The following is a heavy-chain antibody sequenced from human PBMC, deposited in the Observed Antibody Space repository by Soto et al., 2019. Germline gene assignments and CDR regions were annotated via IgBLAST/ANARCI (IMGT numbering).Heavy chain of an antibody. J-gene: IGHJ6*02. CDR1: GFTFSSYG. CDR3: AKDLGFYGDYATRYYYYGMDV. V-gene: IGHV3-30*18. D-gene: IGHD4-17*01. Sequence: PGWSLRLSCAASGFTFSSYGMHWVRQAPGKGLEWVAVISYDGSNKYYADSVKGRFTISRDNSKNTLYLQMNSLRAEDTAVYYCAKDLGFYGDYATRYYYYGMDVWGQGTTVTVSS. CDR2: ISYDGSNK.